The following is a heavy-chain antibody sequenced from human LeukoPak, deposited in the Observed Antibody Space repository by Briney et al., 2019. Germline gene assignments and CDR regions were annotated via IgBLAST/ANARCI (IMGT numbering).Heavy chain of an antibody. Sequence: SVKVSCKASGGTFSSYAISWVRQAPGQGLEWMGGIIPIFGTANYAQKFQGRVTITTDESASTAYMELSSLRSEDTAVYYCARAPVTRNWFDPWGQGTLVTVSS. D-gene: IGHD4-23*01. V-gene: IGHV1-69*05. CDR1: GGTFSSYA. CDR2: IIPIFGTA. CDR3: ARAPVTRNWFDP. J-gene: IGHJ5*02.